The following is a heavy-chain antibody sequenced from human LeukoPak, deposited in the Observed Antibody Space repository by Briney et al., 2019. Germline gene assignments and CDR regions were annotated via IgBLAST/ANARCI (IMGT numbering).Heavy chain of an antibody. V-gene: IGHV1-46*01. CDR1: GYTFTSYY. Sequence: ASVKVSCKASGYTFTSYYMHWVRQPPGQGLEWMGIINPSGGSTSYAQKFQGRVTMTRDTSTSTVYMELSSLRSEDTAVYYCARVAVAGIPFDYWGQGTLVTVSS. D-gene: IGHD6-19*01. CDR3: ARVAVAGIPFDY. CDR2: INPSGGST. J-gene: IGHJ4*02.